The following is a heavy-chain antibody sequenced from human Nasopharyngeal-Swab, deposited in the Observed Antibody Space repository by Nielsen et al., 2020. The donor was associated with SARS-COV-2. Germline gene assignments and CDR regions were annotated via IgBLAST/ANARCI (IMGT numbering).Heavy chain of an antibody. J-gene: IGHJ6*02. Sequence: WIRQPPGKGLEWVSYISSSSSTIYYADSVKGRFTISRDNAKNSLYLQMNSLRAEDTAVYYCARDQGWILGYSSYYYYYGMDVWGQGTTVTVSS. D-gene: IGHD6-13*01. V-gene: IGHV3-48*04. CDR2: ISSSSSTI. CDR3: ARDQGWILGYSSYYYYYGMDV.